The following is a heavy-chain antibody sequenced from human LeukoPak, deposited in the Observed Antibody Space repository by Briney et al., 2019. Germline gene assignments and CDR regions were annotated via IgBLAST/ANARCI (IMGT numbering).Heavy chain of an antibody. CDR1: GGTFSSYA. V-gene: IGHV1-69*05. Sequence: GASVKVSCKASGGTFSSYAISWVRQAPGQGLEWMGGIIPIFGTANYAQKFQGRVTITTDESTSTAYMELSSLRSEDTAVYYCARAILFEGYYYYYMDVWGKGTTVTVSS. CDR3: ARAILFEGYYYYYMDV. J-gene: IGHJ6*03. CDR2: IIPIFGTA. D-gene: IGHD2-2*02.